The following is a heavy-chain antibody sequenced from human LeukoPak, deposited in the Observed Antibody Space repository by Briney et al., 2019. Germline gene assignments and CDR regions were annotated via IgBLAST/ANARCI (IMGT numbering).Heavy chain of an antibody. J-gene: IGHJ4*02. D-gene: IGHD3-10*01. Sequence: ASVKVSCRASGYTFTGYYMHWVRQAPGQGLEWMGWINPNSGGTNYAQKFQGRVTMTRDTSISTAYMELSRLRSDDTAVYYCARVDLDGSGSYDYWGQGTLVTVSS. CDR1: GYTFTGYY. CDR2: INPNSGGT. V-gene: IGHV1-2*02. CDR3: ARVDLDGSGSYDY.